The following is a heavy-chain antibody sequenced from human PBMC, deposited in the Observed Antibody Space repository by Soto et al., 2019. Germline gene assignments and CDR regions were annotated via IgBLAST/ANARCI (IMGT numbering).Heavy chain of an antibody. CDR3: ARNGEGDWFDP. D-gene: IGHD1-26*01. J-gene: IGHJ5*02. CDR2: IKQDGSEK. CDR1: GFAFSSYW. Sequence: EVQLVESGGGLVQPGGSLRLSCAASGFAFSSYWMSWVRQAPGKGLEWVANIKQDGSEKYYVDSVKGRFTISRDNAKNSLYLQMNSLRAEDTAVYYCARNGEGDWFDPWGQGTLVTVSS. V-gene: IGHV3-7*01.